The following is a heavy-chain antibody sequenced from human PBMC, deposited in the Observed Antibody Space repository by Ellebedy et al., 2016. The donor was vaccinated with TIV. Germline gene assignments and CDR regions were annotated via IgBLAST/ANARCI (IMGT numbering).Heavy chain of an antibody. V-gene: IGHV4-31*03. CDR2: IYYSAST. Sequence: MPSDTLSLTCTVSGGSISSGGYYWSWIRQHPGKGLEWIGYIYYSASTYYNPFLKSRVTISVDTSKNQFSLKLSAVTAADTAVYYCARGGIVVVAAANWFDPWGQGTLVTVSS. CDR1: GGSISSGGYY. CDR3: ARGGIVVVAAANWFDP. J-gene: IGHJ5*02. D-gene: IGHD2-15*01.